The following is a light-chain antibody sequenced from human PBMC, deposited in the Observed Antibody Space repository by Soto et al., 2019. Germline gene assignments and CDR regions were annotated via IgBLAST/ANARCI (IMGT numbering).Light chain of an antibody. CDR3: QQYNAWPLT. J-gene: IGKJ4*01. V-gene: IGKV3-15*01. Sequence: ETVMTQSPVTLSASPGERATLSCWASPTVYSNLAWYQQKPGQAPRLLIYSASTRATGIPASFSGSGSGTEFTLTISSIQSEDFAGYYCQQYNAWPLTFGGGTKVVIK. CDR1: PTVYSN. CDR2: SAS.